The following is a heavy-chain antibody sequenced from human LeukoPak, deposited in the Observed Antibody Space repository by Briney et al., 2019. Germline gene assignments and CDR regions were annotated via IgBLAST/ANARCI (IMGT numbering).Heavy chain of an antibody. CDR3: AKGSDRALIISGFDC. CDR1: GFTFSNYA. V-gene: IGHV3-23*01. J-gene: IGHJ4*02. Sequence: PGGSLRLSCAASGFTFSNYAMSWVRQPPGKGLEWVSGISRSGDSTFYADSVKGRLTISRDNSKNTLYLQMNSLRAEDTAVYFCAKGSDRALIISGFDCWGRGTLVTVSS. CDR2: ISRSGDST. D-gene: IGHD3-10*01.